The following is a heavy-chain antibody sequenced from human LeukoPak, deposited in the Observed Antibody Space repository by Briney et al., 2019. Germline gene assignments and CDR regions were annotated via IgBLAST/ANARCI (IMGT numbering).Heavy chain of an antibody. J-gene: IGHJ6*04. Sequence: SQTLSLTCTVSGGSISSGDYYWSWIRQPPGKGLEWIGYIYYSGSTYYNPSLKSRVTISVDTSKNQFSLKMNSVTAADTAVYYCARGIAISPMDVWGNGTTVTVSS. CDR3: ARGIAISPMDV. CDR2: IYYSGST. CDR1: GGSISSGDYY. V-gene: IGHV4-30-4*01. D-gene: IGHD3-9*01.